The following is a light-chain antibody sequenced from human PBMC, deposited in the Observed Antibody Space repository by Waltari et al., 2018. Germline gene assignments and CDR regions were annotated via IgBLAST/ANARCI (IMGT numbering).Light chain of an antibody. V-gene: IGKV2-40*01. CDR3: VQAIAFPGT. CDR2: GGS. J-gene: IGKJ1*01. CDR1: QSLLHSNGNTY. Sequence: DIVMTQTPLSLPITPGEPASISCRSSQSLLHSNGNTYLHSYLQTPGQSPQLLIYGGSNRASGVPDRFSGSGSGTEFTRKISKVEGEDVGVDYCVQAIAFPGTCGQGTKVEIK.